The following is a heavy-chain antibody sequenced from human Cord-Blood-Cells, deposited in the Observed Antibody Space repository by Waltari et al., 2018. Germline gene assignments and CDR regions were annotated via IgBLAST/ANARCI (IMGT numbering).Heavy chain of an antibody. CDR3: ATDLLYGDYVDFDY. D-gene: IGHD4-17*01. CDR1: GYTLTELS. Sequence: QVQLVQSGAEVKKPGASVKVSCKVSGYTLTELSMHWVRQAPGKGLEWMGGFDPEDGETSYPQKFQGRVTMTEDTSTDTAYMGLGSLRSEDTAVYYCATDLLYGDYVDFDYWGQGTLVTVSS. CDR2: FDPEDGET. V-gene: IGHV1-24*01. J-gene: IGHJ4*02.